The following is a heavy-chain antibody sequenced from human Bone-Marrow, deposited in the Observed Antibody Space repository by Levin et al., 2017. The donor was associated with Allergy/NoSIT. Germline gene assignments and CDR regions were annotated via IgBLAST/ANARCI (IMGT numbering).Heavy chain of an antibody. D-gene: IGHD6-13*01. Sequence: GESLKISCAASGFTFSSYSMNWVRQAPGKGLEWVSSISSSSSYIYYADSVKGRFTISRDNAKNSLYLQMNSLRAEDTAVYYCATDSSSAPGFDPWGQGTLVTVSS. CDR3: ATDSSSAPGFDP. CDR2: ISSSSSYI. V-gene: IGHV3-21*01. J-gene: IGHJ5*02. CDR1: GFTFSSYS.